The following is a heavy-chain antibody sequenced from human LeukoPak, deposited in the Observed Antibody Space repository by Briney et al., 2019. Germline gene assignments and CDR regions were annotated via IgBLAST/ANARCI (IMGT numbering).Heavy chain of an antibody. D-gene: IGHD2-2*01. Sequence: SETLSLTCTVSGVSVSNSNFYWGCIRRPPGKGPEFIGSMHYSGSTYYNPSLKSRVAVFVDTSKNQFSLNLRFVTDADTAVYYCARGVYCSSASCYWDWGQGTLVTVSS. CDR3: ARGVYCSSASCYWD. CDR2: MHYSGST. CDR1: GVSVSNSNFY. V-gene: IGHV4-39*02. J-gene: IGHJ4*02.